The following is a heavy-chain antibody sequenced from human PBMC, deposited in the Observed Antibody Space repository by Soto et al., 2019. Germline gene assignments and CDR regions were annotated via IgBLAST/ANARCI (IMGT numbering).Heavy chain of an antibody. J-gene: IGHJ4*02. CDR2: IRSKAYGGTT. CDR3: TREDHSPNQYSSSWYGLSY. D-gene: IGHD6-13*01. V-gene: IGHV3-49*03. CDR1: GFTFGDYA. Sequence: GGSLRLSCTASGFTFGDYAMSWFRQAPGKGLEWVGFIRSKAYGGTTEYAASVKGRFTISRDDSKSIAYLQMNSLKTEDTAVYYCTREDHSPNQYSSSWYGLSYWGQGTLVTVSS.